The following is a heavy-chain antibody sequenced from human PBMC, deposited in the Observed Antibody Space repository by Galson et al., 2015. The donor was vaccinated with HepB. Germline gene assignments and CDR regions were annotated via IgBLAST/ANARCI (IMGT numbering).Heavy chain of an antibody. CDR2: INPNSGGT. CDR1: GYTFTDYY. CDR3: ARGSYSSSPYYSDY. V-gene: IGHV1-2*02. J-gene: IGHJ4*02. Sequence: SVKVSCKASGYTFTDYYIHWVRQAPEQGLEWMGWINPNSGGTNYAQKFQGRVTVTRDTSISTAYMELSRLRSDDTAVYYCARGSYSSSPYYSDYWGQGTLVTVSS. D-gene: IGHD6-13*01.